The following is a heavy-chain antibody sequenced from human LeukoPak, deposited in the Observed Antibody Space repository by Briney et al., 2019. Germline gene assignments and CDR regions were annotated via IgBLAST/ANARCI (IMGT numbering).Heavy chain of an antibody. Sequence: GGSLRLSCAASGFTFSTHWMHWVRQAPGKGLVWVSRINSDGSNTSYADSVKGRFTISRDNAKNTLYLQMNSLRAEDTAVYYCARDGPFYDSSGSSFDYWGQGTLVTVSS. V-gene: IGHV3-74*01. CDR1: GFTFSTHW. J-gene: IGHJ4*02. CDR3: ARDGPFYDSSGSSFDY. D-gene: IGHD3-22*01. CDR2: INSDGSNT.